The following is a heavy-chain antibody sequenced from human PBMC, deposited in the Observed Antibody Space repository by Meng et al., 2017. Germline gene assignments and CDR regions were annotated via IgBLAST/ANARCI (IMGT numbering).Heavy chain of an antibody. V-gene: IGHV1-2*06. CDR1: GYTFTGYY. J-gene: IGHJ4*02. D-gene: IGHD3-9*01. Sequence: QLVQYVADVKKPGASGNVSCKASGYTFTGYYMHWVRQAPGQALEWIGRINPNSGVTNYAQKFQGRVTMTRDTSISTAYMELSRLRSDDTAVYYCAREAITNYDILTGYPDYWGQGTLVTVSS. CDR3: AREAITNYDILTGYPDY. CDR2: INPNSGVT.